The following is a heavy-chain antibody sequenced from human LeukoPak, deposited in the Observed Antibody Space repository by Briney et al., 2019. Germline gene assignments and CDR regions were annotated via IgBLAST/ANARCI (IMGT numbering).Heavy chain of an antibody. CDR1: GYTFTNHY. V-gene: IGHV1-46*01. Sequence: GASVKVSCKASGYTFTNHYIHWVRQAPGQGLEWMGMINSGGGGTGYAQKSQGRVTLTRDTSTSTVYMELSSLRSEDTAVYYCARDRRISTAGFTFDHWGQGTLVTVSS. D-gene: IGHD6-13*01. J-gene: IGHJ4*02. CDR2: INSGGGGT. CDR3: ARDRRISTAGFTFDH.